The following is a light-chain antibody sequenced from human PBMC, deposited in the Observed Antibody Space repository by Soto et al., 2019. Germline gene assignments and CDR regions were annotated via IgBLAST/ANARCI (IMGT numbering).Light chain of an antibody. V-gene: IGKV3-11*01. CDR1: QSVSSY. CDR2: DAS. Sequence: EIVLTQSPATLSLSPGERATLSCRASQSVSSYLAWYQQKPGQAPRLLIYDASNRATGIPARFSGSGSGTDFTLTISSLEPEDFAVYYCQQRSNWPPVTFGGGTKVDIK. CDR3: QQRSNWPPVT. J-gene: IGKJ4*01.